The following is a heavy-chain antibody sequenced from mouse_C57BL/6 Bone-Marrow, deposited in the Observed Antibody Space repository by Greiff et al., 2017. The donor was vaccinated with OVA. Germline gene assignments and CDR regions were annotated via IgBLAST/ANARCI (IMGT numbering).Heavy chain of an antibody. CDR2: IDPETGGT. Sequence: QVQLMESGAELVRPGASVTLSCKASGYTFTSYEMHWVKQTPVHGLEWIGAIDPETGGTAYNQKFKGKAILTADKSSSTAYMELRSLTSEDSAVYYCTRGYSKNYAMDYWGQGTSVTVSS. J-gene: IGHJ4*01. V-gene: IGHV1-15*01. CDR1: GYTFTSYE. CDR3: TRGYSKNYAMDY. D-gene: IGHD2-5*01.